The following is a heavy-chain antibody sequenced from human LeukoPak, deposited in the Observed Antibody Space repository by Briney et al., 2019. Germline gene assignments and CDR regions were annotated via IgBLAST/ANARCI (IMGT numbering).Heavy chain of an antibody. Sequence: SETLSLTCTVSGGSITIRNYYWAWIRQPPGRQLEWIGSVYSSGSLYYNPSLKSRVTISVDTSNNHFSLRLNSVTAADTAVYYCARVEEGYGSGRRENFYYYYMDVWGKGTTVTISS. CDR2: VYSSGSL. V-gene: IGHV4-39*07. D-gene: IGHD3-10*01. J-gene: IGHJ6*03. CDR3: ARVEEGYGSGRRENFYYYYMDV. CDR1: GGSITIRNYY.